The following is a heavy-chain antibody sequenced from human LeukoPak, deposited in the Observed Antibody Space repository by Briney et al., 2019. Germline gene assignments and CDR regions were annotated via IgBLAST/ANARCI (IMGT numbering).Heavy chain of an antibody. V-gene: IGHV3-21*04. D-gene: IGHD6-19*01. Sequence: GGSLRLSCAASGLTFSRYSMNWARQAPGKGLEWVSSISYSSSYIYYADSVKGRCTISRDNAKNTLYLQMNSLRAEDTAVYYCAKARTGYSSGWYYFDYWGQGTLVTVSS. J-gene: IGHJ4*02. CDR2: ISYSSSYI. CDR1: GLTFSRYS. CDR3: AKARTGYSSGWYYFDY.